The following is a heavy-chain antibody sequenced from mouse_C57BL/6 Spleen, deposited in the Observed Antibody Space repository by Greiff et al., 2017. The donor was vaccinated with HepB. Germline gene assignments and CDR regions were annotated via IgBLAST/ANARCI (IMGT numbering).Heavy chain of an antibody. CDR1: GFTFSSYA. D-gene: IGHD1-1*01. V-gene: IGHV5-9-1*02. J-gene: IGHJ2*01. CDR3: TRAFGYYGSSYAYYFDY. Sequence: DVMLVESGEGLVKPGGSLKLSCAASGFTFSSYAMSWVRQTPEKRLEWVAYISSGGDYIYYADTVKGRFTISRDNARNTLYLQMSSLKSEDTAIYYCTRAFGYYGSSYAYYFDYWGQGTTLTVSS. CDR2: ISSGGDYI.